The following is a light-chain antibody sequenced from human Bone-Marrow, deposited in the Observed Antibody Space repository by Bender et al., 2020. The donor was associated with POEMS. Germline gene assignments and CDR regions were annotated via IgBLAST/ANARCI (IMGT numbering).Light chain of an antibody. J-gene: IGLJ2*01. CDR2: DDG. V-gene: IGLV3-21*02. CDR1: DLGSKS. Sequence: SYVLSQPPSVSVAPGQTASLTCAGGDLGSKSVHWYQQKPGQAPVLVVYDDGDRPSEIPERFSGSNSGNTATLTISRVEAADEADFYCQVCDRSIDLPIFGGGTKLTVL. CDR3: QVCDRSIDLPI.